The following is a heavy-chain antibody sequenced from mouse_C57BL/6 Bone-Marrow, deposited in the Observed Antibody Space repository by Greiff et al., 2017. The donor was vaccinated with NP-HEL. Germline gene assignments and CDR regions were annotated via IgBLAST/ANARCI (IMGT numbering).Heavy chain of an antibody. V-gene: IGHV1-66*01. CDR1: GYSFTSYY. CDR3: ARSRDYYAYIDY. CDR2: IYPGSGNT. D-gene: IGHD1-1*01. Sequence: QVQLQQSGPELVKPGASVKISCKASGYSFTSYYIHWVKQRPGQGLEWIGWIYPGSGNTKYNEKFKGKATLTADTSSSTAYMQLSSLTSEDSAVYYCARSRDYYAYIDYWGQGTTLTVSS. J-gene: IGHJ2*01.